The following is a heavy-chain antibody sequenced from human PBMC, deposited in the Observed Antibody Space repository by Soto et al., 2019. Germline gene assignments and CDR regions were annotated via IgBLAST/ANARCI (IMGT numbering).Heavy chain of an antibody. J-gene: IGHJ4*02. CDR1: GFTFSSYS. CDR3: ARGIPLDDYVWGSYPHPFDY. D-gene: IGHD3-16*02. V-gene: IGHV3-21*01. Sequence: GGSLRLSCAASGFTFSSYSMNWVRQAPGKGLEWVSSISSSSSYIYYADSVKGRFTISRDNAKNSLYLQMNSLRAEDTAVYYCARGIPLDDYVWGSYPHPFDYWGQGTLVTVSS. CDR2: ISSSSSYI.